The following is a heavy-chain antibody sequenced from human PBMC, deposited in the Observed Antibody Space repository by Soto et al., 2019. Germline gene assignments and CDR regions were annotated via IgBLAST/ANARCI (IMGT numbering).Heavy chain of an antibody. V-gene: IGHV3-30*18. CDR2: ISYDGSNK. J-gene: IGHJ3*02. CDR3: AKDRKLERRGQSAFDI. D-gene: IGHD1-1*01. Sequence: QVQLVESGGGVVQPGRSLRLSCAASGFTFSSYGMHWVRQAPGKGLEWVAVISYDGSNKYYADSVKVRFTISRDNSKNTVYLQMINVRAEDTGVYCGAKDRKLERRGQSAFDIWGQGTMVAVSS. CDR1: GFTFSSYG.